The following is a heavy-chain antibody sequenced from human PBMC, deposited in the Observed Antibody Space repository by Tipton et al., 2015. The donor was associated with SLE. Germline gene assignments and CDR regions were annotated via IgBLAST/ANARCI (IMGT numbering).Heavy chain of an antibody. CDR1: GFTFSSFA. Sequence: SLRLSCAASGFTFSSFAMSWVRQAPGKGLEWASYISGSALTTYYADSVKGRFTISRDNSNDTLYLQMNSLRAEDTAVYYCALNDFYWGQGTLVTVSS. D-gene: IGHD1-1*01. V-gene: IGHV3-23*01. J-gene: IGHJ4*02. CDR2: ISGSALTT. CDR3: ALNDFY.